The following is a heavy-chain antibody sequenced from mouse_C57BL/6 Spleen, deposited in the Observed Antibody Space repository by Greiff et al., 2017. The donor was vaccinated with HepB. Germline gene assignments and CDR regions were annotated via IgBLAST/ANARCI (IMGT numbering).Heavy chain of an antibody. J-gene: IGHJ2*01. D-gene: IGHD2-2*01. Sequence: QVHVKQSGAELVRPGASVKLSCKASGYTFTDYYINWVKQRPGQGLEWIARIYPGSGNTYYNEKFKGKATLTAEKSSSTAYMQLSSLTSEDSAVYFCAREKGYGSYFDYWGQGTTLTVSS. V-gene: IGHV1-76*01. CDR3: AREKGYGSYFDY. CDR1: GYTFTDYY. CDR2: IYPGSGNT.